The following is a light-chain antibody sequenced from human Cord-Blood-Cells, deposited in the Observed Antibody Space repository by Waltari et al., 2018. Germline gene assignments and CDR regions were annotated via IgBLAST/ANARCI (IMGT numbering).Light chain of an antibody. CDR3: SSYAGSNNFV. CDR1: SSDVGGYNY. J-gene: IGLJ1*01. CDR2: EVS. V-gene: IGLV2-8*01. Sequence: QSALTQPPSASGSPGQSVTISCTGTSSDVGGYNYVSWYQQYPGKAPKLMIYEVSKRPSGVPDRVSGSKSGNTASLTVSGLQAEDEADYYCSSYAGSNNFVFGTGTKVTVL.